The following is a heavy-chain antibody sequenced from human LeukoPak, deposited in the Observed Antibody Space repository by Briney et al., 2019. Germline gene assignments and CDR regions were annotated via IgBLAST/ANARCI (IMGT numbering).Heavy chain of an antibody. J-gene: IGHJ4*02. CDR1: GFTFSSYA. CDR3: AKEGGIIVVVPAVDY. D-gene: IGHD2-2*01. V-gene: IGHV3-23*01. CDR2: ISGSGGST. Sequence: PGESLRLSCAASGFTFSSYAMSWVRQAPGKGLEWVSAISGSGGSTYYADSVKGRFTISRDNSKNTLYLQMNSLRAEDTAVYYCAKEGGIIVVVPAVDYWGQGTLVTVSS.